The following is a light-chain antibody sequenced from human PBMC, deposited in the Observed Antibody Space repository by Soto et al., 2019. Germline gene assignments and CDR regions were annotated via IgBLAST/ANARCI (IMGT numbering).Light chain of an antibody. J-gene: IGKJ1*01. CDR3: QQYVSSVS. CDR1: QSVDSSF. Sequence: EIVLTQSPGSLSLSPGERATLSCRASQSVDSSFFAWYQQKPGQAPRLLIYGASNRATGIPDRFSGRGSGTAFPLTITGLEPEDFAVYYCQQYVSSVSFGQGTKVEIK. V-gene: IGKV3-20*01. CDR2: GAS.